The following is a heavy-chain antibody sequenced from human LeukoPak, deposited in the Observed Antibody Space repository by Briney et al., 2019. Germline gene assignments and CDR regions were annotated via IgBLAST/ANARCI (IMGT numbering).Heavy chain of an antibody. CDR1: GGSFSGYY. J-gene: IGHJ5*02. D-gene: IGHD1-26*01. Sequence: SETLSLTCAVYGGSFSGYYWSWIRQPPGKGLEWIGEINHSGSTNYNPSLKSRVTISVDTSKNQFSLKLSSVTAADTAVYYCARLPVGATDPWGQGTLVTVSS. V-gene: IGHV4-34*01. CDR3: ARLPVGATDP. CDR2: INHSGST.